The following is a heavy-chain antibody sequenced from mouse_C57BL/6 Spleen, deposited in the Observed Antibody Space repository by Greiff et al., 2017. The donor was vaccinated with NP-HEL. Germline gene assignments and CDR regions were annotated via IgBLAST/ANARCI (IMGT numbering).Heavy chain of an antibody. CDR1: GYAFTNYL. J-gene: IGHJ3*01. D-gene: IGHD3-3*01. CDR3: ARGDPAWFAY. V-gene: IGHV1-54*01. Sequence: VQLQQSGAELVRPGTSVKVSCKASGYAFTNYLIEWVKQRPGQGLEWIGVINPGSGGTNYNEKFKGKATLTADKSSSTAYMQLSSLTSEDSAVYFGARGDPAWFAYWGQGTLVTVSA. CDR2: INPGSGGT.